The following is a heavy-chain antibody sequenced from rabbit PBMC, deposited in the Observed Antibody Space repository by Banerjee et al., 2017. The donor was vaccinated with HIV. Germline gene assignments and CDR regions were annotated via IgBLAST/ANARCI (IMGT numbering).Heavy chain of an antibody. D-gene: IGHD4-2*01. J-gene: IGHJ4*01. CDR3: ARDAGYAGSNL. CDR2: IGAGST. Sequence: EESGGDLVKPEGSLTLTCTASGFSFSSSYWICWVRQAPGKGLEWIACIGAGSTYYATWAKGRFTISKTSSTTVTLQMTSLTAADTATYFCARDAGYAGSNLWGPGTLVTVS. V-gene: IGHV1S45*01. CDR1: GFSFSSSYW.